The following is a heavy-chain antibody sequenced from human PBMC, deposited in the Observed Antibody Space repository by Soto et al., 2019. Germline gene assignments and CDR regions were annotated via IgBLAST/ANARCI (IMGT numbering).Heavy chain of an antibody. Sequence: QDRLVQSGVEVKKPGASVRVSCKASGYSFTNYGITWVRQAPGQGFEWMGWLSAYNGNTNYAQKFQGRVTLTTDASTSTAYLEVRSLRSDDTAVYYCARDRGVAPPVAGNTHYYYYMDVWGKGTTVTVSS. CDR2: LSAYNGNT. CDR3: ARDRGVAPPVAGNTHYYYYMDV. J-gene: IGHJ6*03. D-gene: IGHD6-19*01. V-gene: IGHV1-18*01. CDR1: GYSFTNYG.